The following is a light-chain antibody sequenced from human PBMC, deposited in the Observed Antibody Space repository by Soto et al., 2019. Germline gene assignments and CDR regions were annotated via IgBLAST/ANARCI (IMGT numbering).Light chain of an antibody. CDR2: KAS. V-gene: IGKV1-5*03. J-gene: IGKJ1*01. CDR1: QRISTW. Sequence: DIQMTQSPSTLSASVGDGVTITCRAGQRISTWLAWYQQKPGKAPKLLIYKASTLKSGGPSRFSGSGSGTEFTLTISCLQPDDFATYYCQHYYSYSEAFGQGTKV. CDR3: QHYYSYSEA.